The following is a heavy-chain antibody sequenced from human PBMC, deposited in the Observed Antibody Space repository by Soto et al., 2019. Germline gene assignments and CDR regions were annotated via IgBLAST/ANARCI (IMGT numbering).Heavy chain of an antibody. CDR1: GFTFSDYY. J-gene: IGHJ4*02. D-gene: IGHD3-3*01. CDR3: ARASRAYSDFWSGNPCDY. CDR2: ISSCADII. Sequence: QVQLVESGGGLVKPGGSLRLSCAASGFTFSDYYMSWIRQAPGKGLEWVSYISSCADIIYYADSVKGRVTLSRDNAKSARYLQMNSLRAEDTAVYYCARASRAYSDFWSGNPCDYCGQGTLVTVSS. V-gene: IGHV3-11*01.